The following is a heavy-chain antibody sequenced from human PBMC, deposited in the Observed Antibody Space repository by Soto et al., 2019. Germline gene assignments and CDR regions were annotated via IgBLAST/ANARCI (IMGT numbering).Heavy chain of an antibody. CDR3: AKGIIAVASNYYYYYGMDV. Sequence: GGSLRLSCAASGFTFSSYGMHWVRQAPGKGLEWVAVISYDGSNKYYADSVKGRFTISRDNSKNTLYLQMNSLRAEDTAVYYCAKGIIAVASNYYYYYGMDVWGQGTTVTVSS. CDR2: ISYDGSNK. V-gene: IGHV3-30*18. D-gene: IGHD6-19*01. J-gene: IGHJ6*02. CDR1: GFTFSSYG.